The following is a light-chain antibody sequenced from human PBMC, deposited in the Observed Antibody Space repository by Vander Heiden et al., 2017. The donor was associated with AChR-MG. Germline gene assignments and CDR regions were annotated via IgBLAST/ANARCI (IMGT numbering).Light chain of an antibody. CDR1: QDISTY. V-gene: IGKV1-33*01. J-gene: IGKJ3*01. Sequence: DIQMTQSPSSLSAAVGDRVTITCQASQDISTYLNSYQQKPRKAPTLLIYDASNLEAAVPSTFTGSLSRTDFPFTISSLPPEDIAKYYCQQYDDLPRTFGPGTKVDIK. CDR3: QQYDDLPRT. CDR2: DAS.